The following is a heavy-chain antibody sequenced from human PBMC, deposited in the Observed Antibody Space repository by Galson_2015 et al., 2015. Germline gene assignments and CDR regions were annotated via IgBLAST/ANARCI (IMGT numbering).Heavy chain of an antibody. CDR3: ASPFGVVIIRQGHAFDI. D-gene: IGHD3-3*01. V-gene: IGHV3-7*01. J-gene: IGHJ3*02. Sequence: SLRLSCAASGFTFSSYWMSWVRQAPGKGLEWVANIKQDGSEKYYVDSVKGRFTISRDNAKNSLYLQMNSLRAEDTAVYYCASPFGVVIIRQGHAFDIWGQGTMVTVSS. CDR1: GFTFSSYW. CDR2: IKQDGSEK.